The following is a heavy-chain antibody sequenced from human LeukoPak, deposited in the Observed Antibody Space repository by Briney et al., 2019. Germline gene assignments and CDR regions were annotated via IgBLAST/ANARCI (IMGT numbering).Heavy chain of an antibody. Sequence: SETLSLTCTVSGGSISGYYWSWIRQPPGKGLEWIGYIYSSGSTSYNSSLKSRVTMSVDTSKNQFSLNLSSVTAAGTAIYYCARHTYYGSSGYYYHWFDPWGQGSLVSVSS. D-gene: IGHD3-22*01. CDR1: GGSISGYY. CDR3: ARHTYYGSSGYYYHWFDP. V-gene: IGHV4-59*08. CDR2: IYSSGST. J-gene: IGHJ5*02.